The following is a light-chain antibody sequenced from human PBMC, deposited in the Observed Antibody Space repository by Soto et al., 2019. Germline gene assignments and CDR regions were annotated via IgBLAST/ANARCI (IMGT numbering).Light chain of an antibody. CDR2: ASS. J-gene: IGKJ1*01. CDR1: QSISSF. CDR3: QQSYSTPRT. Sequence: DIQMTQSPSSLSSSVGYRFTVTCLASQSISSFLNWYQQKPGKAPKLLIYASSSLQSGVPSRFSGSGSGTAFTLIISSLQPEDFATYYCQQSYSTPRTFGQGTKVDIK. V-gene: IGKV1-39*01.